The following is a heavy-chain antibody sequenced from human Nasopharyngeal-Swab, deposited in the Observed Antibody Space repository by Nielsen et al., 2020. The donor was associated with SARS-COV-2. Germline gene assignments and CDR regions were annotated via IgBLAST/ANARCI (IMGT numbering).Heavy chain of an antibody. CDR3: ARVKTGDFDY. D-gene: IGHD7-27*01. CDR2: IYSGGST. CDR1: GFTVSSNY. Sequence: GESLKISCAASGFTVSSNYMSWVRQAPGKGLEWVSVIYSGGSTYYADSVKGRFTISRDNSKNTLYLQMNSLRAEDTAMYYCARVKTGDFDYWGQGTLVTVSS. V-gene: IGHV3-53*01. J-gene: IGHJ4*02.